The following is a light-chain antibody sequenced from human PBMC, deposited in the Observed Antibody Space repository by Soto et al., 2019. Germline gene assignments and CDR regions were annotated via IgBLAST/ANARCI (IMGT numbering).Light chain of an antibody. CDR3: NSYTSSATLI. Sequence: QPASVSGSPGQSITISCTGSSSDIGGYNYVSWYQQHPGKAPKLVIFEVSNRPSGVSDRFSGSKSGYTASLTISGLQAEDEADYYCNSYTSSATLIFGGGTQLTVL. V-gene: IGLV2-14*01. J-gene: IGLJ2*01. CDR1: SSDIGGYNY. CDR2: EVS.